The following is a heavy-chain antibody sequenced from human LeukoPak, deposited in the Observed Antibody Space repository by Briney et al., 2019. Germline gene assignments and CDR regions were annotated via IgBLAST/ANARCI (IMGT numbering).Heavy chain of an antibody. D-gene: IGHD3-22*01. CDR2: IYSGGST. V-gene: IGHV3-66*02. J-gene: IGHJ3*02. CDR1: GLTVSSNY. Sequence: PGGSLRLSCAASGLTVSSNYMSWVRQAPGKGLEWVSVIYSGGSTYYADSVKGRFTISRDNSKNTLYLQMNSLRAEDTAVYYCARGGVVVVPQGAFDIWGQGTMVTVSS. CDR3: ARGGVVVVPQGAFDI.